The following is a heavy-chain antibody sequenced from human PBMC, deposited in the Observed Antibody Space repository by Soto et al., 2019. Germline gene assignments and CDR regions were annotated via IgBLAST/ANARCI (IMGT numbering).Heavy chain of an antibody. Sequence: QVRLVESGGGVVQPGRSLRLSCAASGFTFNNYAMHWVRQAPGKGLEWVALISYDGSNKYYADSVKGRFTISRDNSKNTLYLQMNSLRAEDTAVYYCARDPLWGTAMVLWYFDLWGRGTLVTVSS. CDR3: ARDPLWGTAMVLWYFDL. J-gene: IGHJ2*01. CDR1: GFTFNNYA. CDR2: ISYDGSNK. D-gene: IGHD5-18*01. V-gene: IGHV3-30-3*01.